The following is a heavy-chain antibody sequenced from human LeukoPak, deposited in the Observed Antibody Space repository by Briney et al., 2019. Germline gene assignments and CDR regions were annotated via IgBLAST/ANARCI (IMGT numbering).Heavy chain of an antibody. D-gene: IGHD3-3*01. CDR1: GGSISSGSYY. V-gene: IGHV4-61*02. CDR3: ARSPRYYDFWSGSDWFDP. J-gene: IGHJ5*02. Sequence: SQTLSLTCTVSGGSISSGSYYWSWIRQPAGKGLEWIGRIYTSGSTNYNPSLKSRVTISVDTSKTQFSLKLSSVTAAETAVYYCARSPRYYDFWSGSDWFDPWGQGTLVTVSS. CDR2: IYTSGST.